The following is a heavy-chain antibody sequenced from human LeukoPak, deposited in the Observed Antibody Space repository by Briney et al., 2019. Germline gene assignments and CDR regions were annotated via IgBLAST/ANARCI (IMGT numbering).Heavy chain of an antibody. D-gene: IGHD3-3*01. CDR1: GGSFSGYY. CDR2: INHSGST. Sequence: SETLSLTCAVYGGSFSGYYWSWLRQPPGKGLEWVGEINHSGSTNYNPSLKSRVTISVDTSKNQFSLKLSSVTAADTAVYYCARGPEWLSSADAFDIWGQGTMVTVSS. CDR3: ARGPEWLSSADAFDI. V-gene: IGHV4-34*01. J-gene: IGHJ3*02.